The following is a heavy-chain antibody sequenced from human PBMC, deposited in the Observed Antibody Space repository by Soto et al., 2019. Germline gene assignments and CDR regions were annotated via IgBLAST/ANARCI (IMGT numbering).Heavy chain of an antibody. CDR1: GYTFTSYA. CDR3: ARHVYVAGYYYGMDV. V-gene: IGHV1-3*01. Sequence: ASVKVSCKASGYTFTSYAMHWVRQAPGQRLEWMGWINAGNGNTKYSQKFQGRVTITRDTSASTAYLQWSSLKASDTAMYYCARHVYVAGYYYGMDVWGQGTTVTVSS. J-gene: IGHJ6*02. D-gene: IGHD6-19*01. CDR2: INAGNGNT.